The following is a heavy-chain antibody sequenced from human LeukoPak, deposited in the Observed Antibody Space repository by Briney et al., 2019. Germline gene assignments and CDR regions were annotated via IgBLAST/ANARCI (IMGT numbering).Heavy chain of an antibody. CDR2: INAGNGNT. Sequence: GESLKISCKASGYTFTSYAMHWVRQAPGQRLEWMGWINAGNGNTKYSQKFQGRVTITRDTSASTAYMELSSLRSEDTAVYYCARGRLSITIFGVPSNWFDPWGQGTLVTVSS. CDR3: ARGRLSITIFGVPSNWFDP. J-gene: IGHJ5*02. V-gene: IGHV1-3*01. D-gene: IGHD3-3*01. CDR1: GYTFTSYA.